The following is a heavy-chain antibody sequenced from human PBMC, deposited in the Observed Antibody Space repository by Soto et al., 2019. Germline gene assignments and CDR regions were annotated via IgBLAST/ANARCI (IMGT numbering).Heavy chain of an antibody. D-gene: IGHD3-22*01. Sequence: GSLRLAGAASGCTFSSYAMSWVRQAPGKGLEWVSAISGSGGSRYYADPVKGRFTISRDNSKNTLYLEMNSLRAEDTAVYYCEKRTDSSGYSYYFDYWGQGTLVTVYS. CDR1: GCTFSSYA. J-gene: IGHJ4*02. CDR3: EKRTDSSGYSYYFDY. V-gene: IGHV3-23*01. CDR2: ISGSGGSR.